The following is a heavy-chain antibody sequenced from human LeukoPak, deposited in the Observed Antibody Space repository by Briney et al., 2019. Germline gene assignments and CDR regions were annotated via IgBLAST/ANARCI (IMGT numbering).Heavy chain of an antibody. CDR2: MNPNSGNT. CDR3: ARVTHQLLYRGGFDP. D-gene: IGHD2-2*02. V-gene: IGHV1-8*02. Sequence: GASVKVSCKASGGTFRSYAISWVRQAPGQGLEWMGWMNPNSGNTGYAQKFQGRVTMTRNTSISTAYMELSSLRSEDTAVYYCARVTHQLLYRGGFDPWGQGTLVTVSS. CDR1: GGTFRSYA. J-gene: IGHJ5*02.